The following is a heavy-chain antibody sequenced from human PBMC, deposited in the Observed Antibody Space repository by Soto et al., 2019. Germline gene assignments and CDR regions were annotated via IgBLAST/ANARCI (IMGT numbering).Heavy chain of an antibody. CDR3: AKDPAGYSSSWQDELDY. J-gene: IGHJ4*02. D-gene: IGHD6-13*01. CDR1: EFPFSTYA. Sequence: GGSLRVSCAASEFPFSTYAMTWVRQAPGKGLEWVAVISYDGSNKYYADSVKGRFTISRDNSKNTLYLQMNSLRAEDTAVYYCAKDPAGYSSSWQDELDYWGQGP. V-gene: IGHV3-30*18. CDR2: ISYDGSNK.